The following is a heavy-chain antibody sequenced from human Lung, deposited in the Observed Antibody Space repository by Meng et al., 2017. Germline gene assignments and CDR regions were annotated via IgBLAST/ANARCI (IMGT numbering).Heavy chain of an antibody. CDR2: VYFSGST. J-gene: IGHJ4*02. D-gene: IGHD4-23*01. CDR3: ARGGTVVNLGY. V-gene: IGHV4-61*08. Sequence: VELLESWPDMVRPLVPQLPVCRGAGGSCSSGVYYWSWIREHAGSGLEWIGDVYFSGSTNYNPSLKSRVTISLETSKNQFSLKLNSVTAADTAVYYCARGGTVVNLGYWGPGTLVTVSS. CDR1: GGSCSSGVYY.